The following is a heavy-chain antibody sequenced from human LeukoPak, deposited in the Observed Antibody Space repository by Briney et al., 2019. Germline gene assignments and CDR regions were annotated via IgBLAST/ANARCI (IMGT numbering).Heavy chain of an antibody. D-gene: IGHD6-19*01. CDR2: INPSGGST. CDR1: GYTFTSYY. Sequence: ASVKVSCKASGYTFTSYYMHWVRQAPGQGLEWMGIINPSGGSTSYAQKFQGRVTMTSGTSTSTVYMELSSLRSEDTAVYYCASGAVAPPDAFDIWGQGTMVTVSS. J-gene: IGHJ3*02. CDR3: ASGAVAPPDAFDI. V-gene: IGHV1-46*01.